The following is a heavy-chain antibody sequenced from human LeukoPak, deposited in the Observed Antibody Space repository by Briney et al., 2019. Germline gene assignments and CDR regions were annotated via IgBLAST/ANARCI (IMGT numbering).Heavy chain of an antibody. CDR1: GASISSSDYY. Sequence: PSDTLSLTCGVSGASISSSDYYWGWIRQPPGKGLEWIGSIQYSRNTYYHPSFTSRVTISVDTSKHQFFLKLNSVTAADTAVYYCALENAYTNDDAFDIWGQGTMVTVSS. J-gene: IGHJ3*02. D-gene: IGHD5-24*01. CDR3: ALENAYTNDDAFDI. V-gene: IGHV4-39*01. CDR2: IQYSRNT.